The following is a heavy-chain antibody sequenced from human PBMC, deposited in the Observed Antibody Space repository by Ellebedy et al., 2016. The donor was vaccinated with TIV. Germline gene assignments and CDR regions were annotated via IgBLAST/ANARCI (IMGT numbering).Heavy chain of an antibody. V-gene: IGHV1-18*04. CDR1: GYTFSNYG. Sequence: AASVKVSCKALGYTFSNYGINWVRQAPGQGLEWMGWISVYNGKANYAENFQARVTMTADTSRDTVYMELRGLRTDDTAVYYCARAQHDSSGYSDNWGQGTLVTVSS. D-gene: IGHD3-22*01. J-gene: IGHJ4*02. CDR3: ARAQHDSSGYSDN. CDR2: ISVYNGKA.